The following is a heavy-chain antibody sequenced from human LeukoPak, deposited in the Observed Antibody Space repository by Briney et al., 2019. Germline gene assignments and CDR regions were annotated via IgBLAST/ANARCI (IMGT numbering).Heavy chain of an antibody. CDR2: ISYEGGTQ. J-gene: IGHJ5*02. V-gene: IGHV3-30*18. D-gene: IGHD3-10*01. CDR3: AKEGTPQVSTWYDL. Sequence: GGSLRLSCAASGVTLSPYGMHWVRQAPGKGLEWAAVISYEGGTQHYADSVKGRFIISRDNPRNTLYLQMNILRTEDTAVYYCAKEGTPQVSTWYDLWGQGTQVIVSS. CDR1: GVTLSPYG.